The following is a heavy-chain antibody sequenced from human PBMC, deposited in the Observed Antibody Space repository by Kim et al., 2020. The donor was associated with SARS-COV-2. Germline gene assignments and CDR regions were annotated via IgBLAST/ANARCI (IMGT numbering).Heavy chain of an antibody. Sequence: YPDAVASRLTISRGNSKNTLYLQMNSLRAEDTAVYYCARATNSIAAAGPWGQGTLVTVSS. CDR3: ARATNSIAAAGP. V-gene: IGHV3-30*01. J-gene: IGHJ5*02. D-gene: IGHD6-13*01.